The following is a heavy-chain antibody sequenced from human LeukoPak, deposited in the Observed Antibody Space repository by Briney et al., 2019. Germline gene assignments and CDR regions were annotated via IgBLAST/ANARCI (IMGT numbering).Heavy chain of an antibody. CDR2: IYTSGST. Sequence: SETLSLTCTVSGGSISSYYGSWIRQPAGKGLEWIGRIYTSGSTNYNPSLKSRVTISVDKSKNQFSLKLSSVTAADTAVYYCASQWAYDRYFDLWGRGTLVTVSS. CDR1: GGSISSYY. J-gene: IGHJ2*01. V-gene: IGHV4-4*07. CDR3: ASQWAYDRYFDL. D-gene: IGHD3-22*01.